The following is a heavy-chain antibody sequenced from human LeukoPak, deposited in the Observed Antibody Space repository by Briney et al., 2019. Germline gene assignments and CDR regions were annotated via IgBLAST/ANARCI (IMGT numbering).Heavy chain of an antibody. Sequence: PGGSLRLSCAASGFTFSDSWMYWVRQAPGKGLQWVSRINHDGSSANYADSVRGRFTTSRDNAQNILYLHMKSLRADDTAVYYCTRVFDPNDFWSGFCFDSGGQGTLVSVSS. CDR3: TRVFDPNDFWSGFCFDS. J-gene: IGHJ4*02. D-gene: IGHD3-3*01. CDR2: INHDGSSA. V-gene: IGHV3-74*01. CDR1: GFTFSDSW.